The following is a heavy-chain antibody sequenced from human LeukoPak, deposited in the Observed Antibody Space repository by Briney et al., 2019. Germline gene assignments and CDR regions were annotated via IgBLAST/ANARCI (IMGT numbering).Heavy chain of an antibody. CDR3: AKALLGMIRGGPSYFDY. CDR2: ISGSGDSA. D-gene: IGHD3-10*01. Sequence: PGGSLRLSCAASGFTFSSYAMSWVRQAPGKGLEWVSVISGSGDSADYADSVKGRFTISRDNSKNTLYLQMNSLRAEDTAVYYCAKALLGMIRGGPSYFDYWGQGTLVTVSS. CDR1: GFTFSSYA. J-gene: IGHJ4*02. V-gene: IGHV3-23*01.